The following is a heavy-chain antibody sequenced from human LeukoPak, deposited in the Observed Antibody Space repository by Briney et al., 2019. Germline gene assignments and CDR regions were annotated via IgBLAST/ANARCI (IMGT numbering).Heavy chain of an antibody. CDR2: ISGSGGST. CDR3: AKDRTPGYYYYGMDV. V-gene: IGHV3-23*01. J-gene: IGHJ6*02. CDR1: GFTFSSYA. Sequence: GGSLRLSCATSGFTFSSYAMTWVRQAPGEGLEWVSAISGSGGSTYYADSVKGRFTISRDNSKNTLYLQMNSLRAEDTAVYYCAKDRTPGYYYYGMDVWGQGTTVTVSS.